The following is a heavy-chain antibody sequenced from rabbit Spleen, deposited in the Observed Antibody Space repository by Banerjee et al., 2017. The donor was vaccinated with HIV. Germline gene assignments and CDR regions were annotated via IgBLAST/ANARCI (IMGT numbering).Heavy chain of an antibody. CDR3: VRDLGYDDDSEKGYFNL. J-gene: IGHJ4*01. D-gene: IGHD2-1*01. Sequence: QEQLEESGGGLVKPEGSLTLTCKASGFSFSDRDVMCWVRQAPGKGLEWIACINTATGKAVYASWAKGRFTISKTSSTTVTLQMTSLTAADTATYFCVRDLGYDDDSEKGYFNLWAQAPSSPS. CDR2: INTATGKA. CDR1: GFSFSDRDV. V-gene: IGHV1S45*01.